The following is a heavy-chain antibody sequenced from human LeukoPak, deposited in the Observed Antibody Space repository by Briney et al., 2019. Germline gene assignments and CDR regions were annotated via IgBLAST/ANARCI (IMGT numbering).Heavy chain of an antibody. CDR1: GYTFTGYY. D-gene: IGHD5-12*01. CDR2: INPNSSGT. CDR3: ARVVAYYYGMDV. V-gene: IGHV1-2*02. J-gene: IGHJ6*02. Sequence: ASVKVSCKASGYTFTGYYMHWVRQAPGQGLEWMGWINPNSSGTNFAQKFQGRVTMTRDTSISTAYMELSRLRSDDTAVYYCARVVAYYYGMDVWGQGTTVTVSS.